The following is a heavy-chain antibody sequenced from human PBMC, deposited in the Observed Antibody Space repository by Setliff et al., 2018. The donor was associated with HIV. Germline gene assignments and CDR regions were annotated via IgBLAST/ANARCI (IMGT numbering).Heavy chain of an antibody. V-gene: IGHV1-46*01. CDR3: ARIPNHSSGFDY. D-gene: IGHD3-22*01. CDR2: INPSGGST. J-gene: IGHJ4*02. CDR1: GYTFTSYY. Sequence: ASVKVSCKASGYTFTSYYMHWVRQAPGQGLEWMGIINPSGGSTNYAQKFQGRVTITADESTTTAYMELSSLRSEDTAVYYCARIPNHSSGFDYWGQGTPVTVSS.